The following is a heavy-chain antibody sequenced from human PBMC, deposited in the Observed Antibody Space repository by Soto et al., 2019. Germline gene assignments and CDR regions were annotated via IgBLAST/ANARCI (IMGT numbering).Heavy chain of an antibody. J-gene: IGHJ4*02. CDR3: ARVMIFQQWLALFDY. V-gene: IGHV3-74*01. CDR2: INSDGSST. Sequence: GGSLRLSCAASGFTFSSYWMHWVRQAPGKGLVWVSRINSDGSSTSYADSVKGRFTISRDNAKNTLYLQMNSLRAEDTAVYYCARVMIFQQWLALFDYWGQGTLVTVSS. CDR1: GFTFSSYW. D-gene: IGHD6-19*01.